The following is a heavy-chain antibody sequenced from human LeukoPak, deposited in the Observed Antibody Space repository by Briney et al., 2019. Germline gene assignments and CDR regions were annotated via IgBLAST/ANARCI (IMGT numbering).Heavy chain of an antibody. CDR1: GYTLTSYG. J-gene: IGHJ4*02. CDR2: ISAYNGNT. Sequence: ASVKVSCKASGYTLTSYGISWVRQAPGQGLEWMGWISAYNGNTNYAQKLQGRVTMTTDTSTSTAYMELRSLRSDDTAVYYCARGSSGYSSSWYNYWGQGTLVTVSS. D-gene: IGHD6-13*01. V-gene: IGHV1-18*01. CDR3: ARGSSGYSSSWYNY.